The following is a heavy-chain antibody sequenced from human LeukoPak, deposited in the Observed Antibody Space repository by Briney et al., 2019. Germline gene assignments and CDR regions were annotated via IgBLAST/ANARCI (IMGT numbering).Heavy chain of an antibody. CDR3: ATTLLRASTYMDV. J-gene: IGHJ6*03. D-gene: IGHD1-1*01. CDR1: GFTVSNNF. Sequence: GGSLRLSCAASGFTVSNNFMSWVRQAPGKGLEWVSVIYRGGTIYYADSVRGRFTISRDNSKNTLYLQMNSLRAEDTAVYYCATTLLRASTYMDVWGKGTTVTVSS. CDR2: IYRGGTI. V-gene: IGHV3-53*01.